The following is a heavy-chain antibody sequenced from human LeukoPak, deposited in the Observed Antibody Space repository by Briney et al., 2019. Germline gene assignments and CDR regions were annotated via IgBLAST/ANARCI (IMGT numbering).Heavy chain of an antibody. CDR3: ASRNYDFWSGTTVNWFDP. CDR2: IIPIFGTA. D-gene: IGHD3-3*01. Sequence: SVKVSCKASGGTFSSYAISWVRQAPGQGLEWMGGIIPIFGTANYAQKFQGRVTITADESTSTAYMELSSLRSEDTAVYYCASRNYDFWSGTTVNWFDPWGQGTLVTVSS. J-gene: IGHJ5*02. V-gene: IGHV1-69*13. CDR1: GGTFSSYA.